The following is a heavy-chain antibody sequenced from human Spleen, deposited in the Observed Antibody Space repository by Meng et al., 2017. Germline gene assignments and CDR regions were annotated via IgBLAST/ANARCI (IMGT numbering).Heavy chain of an antibody. V-gene: IGHV4-34*01. CDR2: INHSGST. Sequence: QVQLQQWGAGLLKPSETLSLTCVVSGGSFSDYYWSWIRQPPGKGLEWIGEINHSGSTNYNPSLESRATISVDTSQNNLSLKLSSVTAEDTAVYYCASLRSYSTSWSSDYWGQGTLVTVSS. D-gene: IGHD2-2*01. J-gene: IGHJ4*02. CDR1: GGSFSDYY. CDR3: ASLRSYSTSWSSDY.